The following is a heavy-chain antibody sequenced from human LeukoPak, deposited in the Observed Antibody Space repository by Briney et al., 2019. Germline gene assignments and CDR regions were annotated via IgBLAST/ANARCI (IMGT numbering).Heavy chain of an antibody. D-gene: IGHD4-11*01. V-gene: IGHV1-2*02. CDR3: ARGYYDYSNYEFDY. CDR2: INPNSGGT. Sequence: GASVKVSCKASGYTFTGYYMHWVRQAPGQGLEWMGWINPNSGGTNYAQKFQGRVTMTRDTSISTAYMELSRLRSDDTAVYYCARGYYDYSNYEFDYWGQGTLVTVSS. CDR1: GYTFTGYY. J-gene: IGHJ4*02.